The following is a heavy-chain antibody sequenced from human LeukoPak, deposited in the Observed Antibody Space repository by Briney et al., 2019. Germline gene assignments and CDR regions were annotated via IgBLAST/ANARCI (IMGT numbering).Heavy chain of an antibody. CDR3: ATTLVRQGSFT. J-gene: IGHJ5*02. D-gene: IGHD3-10*01. CDR1: GFTFSTYW. Sequence: GGSLRLSCVASGFTFSTYWMTWVRQAPGKGLEWVANIKEDGSETYYVDSVKGRCTISRDNAKKSLYLQMSSLRAEDTAIYYCATTLVRQGSFTWGQGTRVTVSS. CDR2: IKEDGSET. V-gene: IGHV3-7*01.